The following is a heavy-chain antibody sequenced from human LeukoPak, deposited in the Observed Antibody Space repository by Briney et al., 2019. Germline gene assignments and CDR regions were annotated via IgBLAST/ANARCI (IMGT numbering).Heavy chain of an antibody. CDR2: INPNTGGT. CDR1: GYTLNAYY. Sequence: ASVKVSCKASGYTLNAYYMHWLRQAPGQGLEWMGSINPNTGGTYSAQIFQGRVTMTRNTSINTAYMELTRVRSEDTAIYYCARDISTFWSGTPGAFDIWGQGTLVTVSS. CDR3: ARDISTFWSGTPGAFDI. D-gene: IGHD3-3*01. J-gene: IGHJ3*02. V-gene: IGHV1-2*02.